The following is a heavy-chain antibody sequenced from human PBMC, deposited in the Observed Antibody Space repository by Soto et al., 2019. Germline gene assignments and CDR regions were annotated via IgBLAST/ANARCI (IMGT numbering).Heavy chain of an antibody. CDR3: ARGRYGEY. CDR1: GYAFTTYG. J-gene: IGHJ4*02. V-gene: IGHV1-18*01. Sequence: QVHLVQSGAEVKKPGASVKVSCKGSGYAFTTYGITWVRQAPGQGLEWMGWISAHNGNTNYAQKLQGRVTVTRDTSTSQAYMELRSLRADDTAVYYCARGRYGEYWGPGALVTVSS. D-gene: IGHD3-10*01. CDR2: ISAHNGNT.